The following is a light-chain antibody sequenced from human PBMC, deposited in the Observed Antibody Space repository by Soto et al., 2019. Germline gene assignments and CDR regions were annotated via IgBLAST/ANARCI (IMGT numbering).Light chain of an antibody. CDR3: EAWDNSLRAYV. Sequence: QSVLTQPPSASETPWQRVTISCSGSSSNIGSNSVYWYQQLPGTAPKLLIYKSNQRPSGVPVRFSGSKSGTSASLAISGLRSEDEADYYCEAWDNSLRAYVFGIGTKVTVL. CDR1: SSNIGSNS. V-gene: IGLV1-47*01. CDR2: KSN. J-gene: IGLJ1*01.